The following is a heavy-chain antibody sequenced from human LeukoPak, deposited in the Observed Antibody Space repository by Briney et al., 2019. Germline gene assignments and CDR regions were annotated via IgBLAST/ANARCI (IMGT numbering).Heavy chain of an antibody. D-gene: IGHD2-2*02. CDR3: ARDQWDIVVVPAAITGRGSWFDP. V-gene: IGHV4-4*07. CDR1: GGSISSYY. CDR2: IYTSGST. Sequence: PSETLSLTCTVSGGSISSYYWSWIRQPAGKGLEWIGRIYTSGSTNYNPSLKRRVVMSVDTSKNQFSLKLSSVTAADTAVYYCARDQWDIVVVPAAITGRGSWFDPWGQGTLVTVSS. J-gene: IGHJ5*02.